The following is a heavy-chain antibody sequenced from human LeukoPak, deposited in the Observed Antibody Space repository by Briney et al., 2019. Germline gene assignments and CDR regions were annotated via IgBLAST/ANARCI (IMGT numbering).Heavy chain of an antibody. CDR3: AKNGDRGAYCSGGSCYPYYYYYIDV. Sequence: GGSLRLSCVVSGFTFSPYSMNWARQAPGKGLEWVAYISGRTSTIYYADSVYGRFTISRDNAKNSLYLQMNSLRAEDTAIYYCAKNGDRGAYCSGGSCYPYYYYYIDVWGKGTTVTISS. D-gene: IGHD2-15*01. V-gene: IGHV3-48*01. CDR2: ISGRTSTI. J-gene: IGHJ6*03. CDR1: GFTFSPYS.